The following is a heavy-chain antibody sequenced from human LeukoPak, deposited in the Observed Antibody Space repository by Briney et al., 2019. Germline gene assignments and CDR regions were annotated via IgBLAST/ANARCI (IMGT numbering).Heavy chain of an antibody. CDR1: GGTFISYA. D-gene: IGHD2-2*01. J-gene: IGHJ6*02. V-gene: IGHV1-69*13. CDR3: ARVEEYCSSTSCYYRNYYYYGMDV. CDR2: IIPIFGTA. Sequence: SVKVPCKASGGTFISYAISWVRQAPGQGLEWMGGIIPIFGTANYAQKFQGRVTITADESTSTAYMELSSLRSEDTAVYYCARVEEYCSSTSCYYRNYYYYGMDVWGQGTTVTVSS.